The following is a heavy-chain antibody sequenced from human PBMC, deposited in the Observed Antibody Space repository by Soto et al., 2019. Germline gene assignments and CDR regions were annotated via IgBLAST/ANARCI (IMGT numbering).Heavy chain of an antibody. CDR1: GGSISSSSYY. D-gene: IGHD3-9*01. J-gene: IGHJ6*03. CDR2: IYYSGST. CDR3: ARTIGRTYYDILTGYTGYMDV. V-gene: IGHV4-39*01. Sequence: QLQLQESGPGLVKPSETLSLTCTVSGGSISSSSYYWGWIRQPPGKGLEWIGSIYYSGSTYYNPSLKSRVTISVDPSTNQFSLKLSSVTAADTAVYYCARTIGRTYYDILTGYTGYMDVWGKGTTVTVSS.